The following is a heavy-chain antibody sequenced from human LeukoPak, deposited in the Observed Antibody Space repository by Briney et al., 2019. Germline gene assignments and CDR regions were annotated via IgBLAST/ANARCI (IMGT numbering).Heavy chain of an antibody. Sequence: GGSLRLSCAASGFTFRYYNMNWVRQAPGKGLEWVSSISTASSNIYYADSVKGRFTISRDNTKNSLYLQMNSLRAEDTAVYYCARDPSLDYWGQGTLVTVSS. CDR1: GFTFRYYN. D-gene: IGHD3-16*02. J-gene: IGHJ4*02. CDR2: ISTASSNI. CDR3: ARDPSLDY. V-gene: IGHV3-21*01.